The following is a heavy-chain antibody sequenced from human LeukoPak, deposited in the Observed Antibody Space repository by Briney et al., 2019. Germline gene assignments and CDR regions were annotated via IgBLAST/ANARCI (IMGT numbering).Heavy chain of an antibody. Sequence: PSETLSLTCAVYGGSFSGYYWSWIRQPPGKGLEWIGEINHSGSTNYNPSLKSRVTMSVDTSKNQFSLKLSSVTAADTAVYYCARVRWSGYYTLNHYYGMDVWGQGTTVTVSS. J-gene: IGHJ6*02. CDR1: GGSFSGYY. D-gene: IGHD3-3*01. CDR3: ARVRWSGYYTLNHYYGMDV. CDR2: INHSGST. V-gene: IGHV4-34*01.